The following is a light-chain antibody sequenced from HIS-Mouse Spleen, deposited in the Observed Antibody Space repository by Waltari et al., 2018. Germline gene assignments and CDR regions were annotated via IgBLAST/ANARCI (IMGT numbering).Light chain of an antibody. J-gene: IGLJ3*02. CDR1: SSNIGSNT. CDR2: SKN. V-gene: IGLV1-44*01. CDR3: AAWDDSLNGWV. Sequence: QSVLTQPPSASGTPGQRATISWSGRSSNIGSNTVNWNQQLPGTAPKLLSCSKNQRPSAVPDRFSGSKSCPSASLSICGRQSEDEAYYYCAAWDDSLNGWVFGGGTKLTVL.